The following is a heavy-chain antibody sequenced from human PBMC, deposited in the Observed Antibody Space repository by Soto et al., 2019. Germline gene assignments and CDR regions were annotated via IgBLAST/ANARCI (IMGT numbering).Heavy chain of an antibody. CDR3: AKEGQQLILLCYMDA. V-gene: IGHV3-30*18. Sequence: QVQLAESGGGVVQPGRSLRLSCAASGFTFSSYGMHWVRQAPGKGLQWVAAISYEGSEKYYADSVQGRFTISRDNSKNTLYLQMNSLRDEDTAVYYCAKEGQQLILLCYMDAWGKGTTVTVSS. D-gene: IGHD2-15*01. CDR1: GFTFSSYG. CDR2: ISYEGSEK. J-gene: IGHJ6*03.